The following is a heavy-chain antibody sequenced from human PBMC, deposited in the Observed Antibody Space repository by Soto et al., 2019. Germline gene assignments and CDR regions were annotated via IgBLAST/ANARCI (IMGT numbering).Heavy chain of an antibody. J-gene: IGHJ6*02. V-gene: IGHV3-33*01. CDR1: GFTFSSYG. Sequence: GGSLRLSCAASGFTFSSYGMHWVRQAPGKGLEWVAVIWYDGSNKYYADSVKGRFTISRDNSKNTPYLQMNSLRAEDTAVYYCARFQVITGYYYGMDVWGQGTTVTVS. D-gene: IGHD3-22*01. CDR2: IWYDGSNK. CDR3: ARFQVITGYYYGMDV.